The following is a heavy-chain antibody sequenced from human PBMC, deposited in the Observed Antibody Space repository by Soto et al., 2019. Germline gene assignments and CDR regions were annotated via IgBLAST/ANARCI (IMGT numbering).Heavy chain of an antibody. J-gene: IGHJ6*01. CDR1: GGSISSYY. V-gene: IGHV4-59*01. CDR2: IYYSGST. CDR3: ARGRGSGSSFYYYGMDV. D-gene: IGHD3-10*01. Sequence: SETLSLTCTVSGGSISSYYWSWIRQPPGKGLEWIGYIYYSGSTNYNPSLKSRVTISVDTSKNQFSLKLSSVTAADTAVYYCARGRGSGSSFYYYGMDVGGQKTKVTVSS.